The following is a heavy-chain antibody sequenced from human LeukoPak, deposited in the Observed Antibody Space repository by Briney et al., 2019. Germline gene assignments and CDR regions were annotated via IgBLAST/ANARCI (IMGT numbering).Heavy chain of an antibody. CDR2: IYYSGGT. CDR3: ARQRPTYYDILTGYPRGGFDP. Sequence: PSETLSLTCTVSGGSISSSSYYWGWIRQPPGKGLEWIGSIYYSGGTYYNPSLKSRVTISVDTSKNQFSLKLSSVTAADTAVYYCARQRPTYYDILTGYPRGGFDPWGQGTLVTVSS. CDR1: GGSISSSSYY. D-gene: IGHD3-9*01. J-gene: IGHJ5*02. V-gene: IGHV4-39*01.